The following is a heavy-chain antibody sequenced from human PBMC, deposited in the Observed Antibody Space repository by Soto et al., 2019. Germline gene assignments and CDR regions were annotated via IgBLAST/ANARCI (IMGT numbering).Heavy chain of an antibody. J-gene: IGHJ6*02. CDR1: GFTFSTYS. CDR3: AKTRAVSGSYSSDGMDV. CDR2: ISSSSSTT. V-gene: IGHV3-48*01. D-gene: IGHD3-16*01. Sequence: PGGSLRLSCVASGFTFSTYSMNWVRQAPGKGLEWVSYISSSSSTTYYVDSVKGRFTISRDNSKNTLYLQMNSLRAEDTALYYCAKTRAVSGSYSSDGMDVWGQGTTVTVSS.